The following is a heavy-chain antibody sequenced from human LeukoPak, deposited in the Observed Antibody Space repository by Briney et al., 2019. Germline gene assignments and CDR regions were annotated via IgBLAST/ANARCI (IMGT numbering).Heavy chain of an antibody. CDR1: GASISSGSYY. J-gene: IGHJ6*03. V-gene: IGHV4-61*02. D-gene: IGHD5-18*01. Sequence: PSQTLSLTCTVSGASISSGSYYWSWIRQPAGKGLEWIGRIYTSGSTNYNPSLKSRVTMSVDTSKNQFSLKLSSVTAADTAVYYCARNTGGYSYGYNYYMDVWGKGTTVTVSS. CDR3: ARNTGGYSYGYNYYMDV. CDR2: IYTSGST.